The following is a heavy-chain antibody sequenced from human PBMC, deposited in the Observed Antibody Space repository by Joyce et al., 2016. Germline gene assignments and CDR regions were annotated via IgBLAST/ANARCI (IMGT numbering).Heavy chain of an antibody. CDR3: ARSQWLAPLMY. J-gene: IGHJ4*02. D-gene: IGHD6-19*01. Sequence: QVQLQQWGAGLLKPSETLSLTCAVSGGPFRGFFWTWVRQTPGKGLEWIGDINNSGVTNYNPSLKTRVTFSVDTSKNQFARKLTSLSAADTAVYYCARSQWLAPLMYWGQGTPVTVSS. CDR2: INNSGVT. V-gene: IGHV4-34*01. CDR1: GGPFRGFF.